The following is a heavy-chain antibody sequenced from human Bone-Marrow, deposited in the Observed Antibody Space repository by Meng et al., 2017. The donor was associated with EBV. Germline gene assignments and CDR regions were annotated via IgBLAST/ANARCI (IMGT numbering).Heavy chain of an antibody. D-gene: IGHD2-21*01. V-gene: IGHV4-61*01. CDR2: IYYSGST. J-gene: IGHJ5*02. CDR1: GGSVSSGSYY. CDR3: ARGSIVGVNWFDP. Sequence: QVQLQGSGPELVKPSETLSLTCTVSGGSVSSGSYYWSWIRQPPGKGLEWIGYIYYSGSTNYNPSLKSRVTISVDTSKNQFSLKLSSVTAADTAVYYCARGSIVGVNWFDPWGQGTLVTVSS.